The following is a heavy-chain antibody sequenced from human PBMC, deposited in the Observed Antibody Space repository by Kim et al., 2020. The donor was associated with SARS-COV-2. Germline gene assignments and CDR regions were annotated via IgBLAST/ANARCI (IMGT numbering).Heavy chain of an antibody. V-gene: IGHV4-39*01. J-gene: IGHJ5*02. CDR2: IYYSGST. CDR3: ARHLQLSHNWFDP. Sequence: SETLSLTCTVSGGSISSSSYYWGWIRQPPGKGLEWIGSIYYSGSTYYNPSLKSRVTISVDTSKNQFSLKLSSVTAADTAVYYCARHLQLSHNWFDPWGQGTLVTVSS. CDR1: GGSISSSSYY. D-gene: IGHD5-18*01.